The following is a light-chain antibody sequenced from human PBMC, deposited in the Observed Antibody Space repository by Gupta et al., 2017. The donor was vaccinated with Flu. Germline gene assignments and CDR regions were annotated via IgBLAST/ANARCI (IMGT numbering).Light chain of an antibody. J-gene: IGLJ3*02. CDR1: SSNIGSNT. CDR2: DYN. Sequence: TQPPSASGTPGQRVTISCSGSSSNIGSNTVDWYQQLPGTAPKLLIYDYNQRPSGVPDRVSGSKSGTSASLAISGLQSEDESDYYCAAWDDSLNGWVFGGGTKLTVL. CDR3: AAWDDSLNGWV. V-gene: IGLV1-44*01.